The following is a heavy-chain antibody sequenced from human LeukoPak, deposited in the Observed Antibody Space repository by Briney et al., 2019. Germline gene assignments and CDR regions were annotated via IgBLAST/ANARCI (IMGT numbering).Heavy chain of an antibody. CDR3: ARAMVAYFFDY. J-gene: IGHJ4*02. V-gene: IGHV3-30*04. D-gene: IGHD2-15*01. Sequence: GGSLRLSCAASGFTFSSYATHWVRQAPGKGLEWAAVISYDGSNKYYADSVKGRFTISRDNSKNTLYLQMNSLRAEDTAVYYCARAMVAYFFDYWGQGTLVTVSS. CDR1: GFTFSSYA. CDR2: ISYDGSNK.